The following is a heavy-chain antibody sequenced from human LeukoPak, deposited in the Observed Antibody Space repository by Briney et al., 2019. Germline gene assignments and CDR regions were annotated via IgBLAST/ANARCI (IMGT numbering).Heavy chain of an antibody. CDR1: GGSISSYY. J-gene: IGHJ4*02. V-gene: IGHV4-59*08. CDR3: ARLGGSRLDY. D-gene: IGHD1-26*01. CDR2: IYYSGST. Sequence: SETLSLTCTVSGGSISSYYWSWIRQPPGKGLEWIGYIYYSGSTNYNPSLKSRVTISVDTSKNQFSLKLSSVTAADTAAYYCARLGGSRLDYWGQGTLVTVSS.